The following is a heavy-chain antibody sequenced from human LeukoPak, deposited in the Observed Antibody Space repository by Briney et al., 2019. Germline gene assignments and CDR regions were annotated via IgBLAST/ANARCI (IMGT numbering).Heavy chain of an antibody. CDR3: ARHITNSGSAFDL. D-gene: IGHD3-10*01. J-gene: IGHJ2*01. V-gene: IGHV4-59*08. CDR2: IHSVGHT. Sequence: SETLSLTCTVSDDSISSFYWGWIRQPPGKGLEWIGYIHSVGHTNYNPSLKSRVSMSIDTSKKQFFLKVTSVTATDTAMYYCARHITNSGSAFDLWGRGTLVTVSS. CDR1: DDSISSFY.